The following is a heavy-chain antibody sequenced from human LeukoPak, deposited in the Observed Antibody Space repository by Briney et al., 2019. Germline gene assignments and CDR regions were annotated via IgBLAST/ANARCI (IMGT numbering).Heavy chain of an antibody. CDR2: IRSKAYGGTT. CDR1: GFTFGDYA. V-gene: IGHV3-49*04. J-gene: IGHJ4*02. Sequence: GGSLRLSCTASGFTFGDYAMSWVRQAPGKGLEWVGFIRSKAYGGTTEYAASVKGRFTISRDDSKSIAYLQMNSLKTEDTAVYYCTLSELSAEYYFDYWGQGTLVTVSS. CDR3: TLSELSAEYYFDY. D-gene: IGHD1-26*01.